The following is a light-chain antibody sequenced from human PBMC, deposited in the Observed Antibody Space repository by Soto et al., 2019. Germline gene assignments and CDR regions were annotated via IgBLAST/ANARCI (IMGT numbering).Light chain of an antibody. CDR3: HQRQSWPRT. Sequence: EIVLTQSPATLSSFPGDRVTLSCRASQYINTRLAWYQHRPGQAPRLLIYQTSIRAAGIPARFSASGTGTDFTLTISDVQPEAFAVYYCHQRQSWPRTFGQVTKVYI. CDR2: QTS. V-gene: IGKV3-11*01. CDR1: QYINTR. J-gene: IGKJ1*01.